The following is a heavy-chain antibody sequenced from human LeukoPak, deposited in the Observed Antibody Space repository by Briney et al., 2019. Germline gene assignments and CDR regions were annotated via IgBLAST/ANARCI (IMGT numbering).Heavy chain of an antibody. CDR1: EFSVSHNY. J-gene: IGHJ4*02. V-gene: IGHV3-53*01. Sequence: GGSLRLSCAASEFSVSHNYMSWVRQAPGKGLEWVSVIHSDGTTHYADSVKGRFTISRDNSKNTLYLQMNSLRAEDTAVYYCAKELSSSSGWYYDYWGQGTLVTVSS. CDR2: IHSDGTT. CDR3: AKELSSSSGWYYDY. D-gene: IGHD6-19*01.